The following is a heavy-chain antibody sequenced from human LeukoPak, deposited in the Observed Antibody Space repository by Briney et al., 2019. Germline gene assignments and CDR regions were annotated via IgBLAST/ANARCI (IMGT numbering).Heavy chain of an antibody. Sequence: ASVKVSCKASGYTFTGYYMHWVRQAPGQGLEWMGWINPNSGGTNYAQKFQGRVTMTRDTSISTAYMELRSLRSDDTAVYYCARDLVPAVAGTRGGFDYWGQGTLVTVSS. CDR3: ARDLVPAVAGTRGGFDY. CDR2: INPNSGGT. J-gene: IGHJ4*02. V-gene: IGHV1-2*02. CDR1: GYTFTGYY. D-gene: IGHD6-19*01.